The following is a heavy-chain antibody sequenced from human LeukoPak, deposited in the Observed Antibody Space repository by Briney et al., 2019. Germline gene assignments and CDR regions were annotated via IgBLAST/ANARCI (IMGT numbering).Heavy chain of an antibody. V-gene: IGHV4-34*01. CDR3: ARGLSMVRGVTRFDP. J-gene: IGHJ5*02. Sequence: PSETLSLTCAVYGGSFSGYYWSWIRQPPGKGLEWIGEINHSGSTNYNPSLKSRVTISVDTSKNQFSLKLSSVTAADTAVYYCARGLSMVRGVTRFDPWGQGTLVTVSS. CDR1: GGSFSGYY. CDR2: INHSGST. D-gene: IGHD3-10*01.